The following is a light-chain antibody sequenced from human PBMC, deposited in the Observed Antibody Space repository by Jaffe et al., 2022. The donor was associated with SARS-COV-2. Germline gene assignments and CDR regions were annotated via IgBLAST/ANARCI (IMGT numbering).Light chain of an antibody. CDR3: AAWDDSLNGWV. CDR2: TTD. CDR1: SSNIGSDT. V-gene: IGLV1-44*01. Sequence: QSVLTQPPSASGTPGQRVTIPCSGSSSNIGSDTVNWYQQLPGMAPKLLIYTTDQRPSGVPDRFSGSKSGTSASLAISGLQSEDEADYYCAAWDDSLNGWVFGGGTKLTVL. J-gene: IGLJ3*02.